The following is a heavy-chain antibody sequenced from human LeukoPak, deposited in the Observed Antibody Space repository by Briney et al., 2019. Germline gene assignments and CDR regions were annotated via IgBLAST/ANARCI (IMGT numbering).Heavy chain of an antibody. CDR1: GYSLTSGYY. J-gene: IGHJ4*02. Sequence: SETLSLTCTVSGYSLTSGYYWGWIRQPPGEGLEWIGSIYHSGSTFYNPSLKSRVTISVDPSKNQFSLKLSSVTAADTAVYYCARDQDYYGSGSYGPDYWGQGILVTVSS. CDR3: ARDQDYYGSGSYGPDY. CDR2: IYHSGST. D-gene: IGHD3-10*01. V-gene: IGHV4-38-2*02.